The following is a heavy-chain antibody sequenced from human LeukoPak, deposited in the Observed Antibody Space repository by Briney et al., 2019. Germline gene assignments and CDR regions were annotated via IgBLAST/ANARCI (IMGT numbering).Heavy chain of an antibody. D-gene: IGHD3-22*01. CDR2: IYTSGST. CDR3: ARSGYYYDSSGYYPFDY. Sequence: PSETLSLTCTVSGGSISRYYWSWIRQPPGKGLEWIGYIYTSGSTNYNPSLKSRVTISVDTSKNQFSLKLSSVTAADTAVYYCARSGYYYDSSGYYPFDYWGQGTLVTVSS. V-gene: IGHV4-4*09. CDR1: GGSISRYY. J-gene: IGHJ4*02.